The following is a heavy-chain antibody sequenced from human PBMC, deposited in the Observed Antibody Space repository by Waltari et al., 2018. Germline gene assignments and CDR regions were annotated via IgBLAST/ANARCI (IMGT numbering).Heavy chain of an antibody. CDR1: GYTFTSYA. Sequence: QVQLVQSGAEVKKPGASVKVSCKASGYTFTSYAMHWVRQAPGQRLEWMGWIKAGNGNTKYSQKFQGRVTITRDTSASTAYMELSSLRSEDTAVYYCARADTAMVFGYYYYGMDVWGQGTTVTVSS. J-gene: IGHJ6*02. D-gene: IGHD5-18*01. V-gene: IGHV1-3*01. CDR3: ARADTAMVFGYYYYGMDV. CDR2: IKAGNGNT.